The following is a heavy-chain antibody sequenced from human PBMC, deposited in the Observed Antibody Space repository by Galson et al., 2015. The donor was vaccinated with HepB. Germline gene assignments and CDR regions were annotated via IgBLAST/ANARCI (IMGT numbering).Heavy chain of an antibody. CDR3: AKDIGNSGSSNDAFDI. CDR2: ISWNSGSI. CDR1: GFTFDDYA. V-gene: IGHV3-9*01. Sequence: SLRLSCAASGFTFDDYAMHWVRQAPGKGLEWVSGISWNSGSIGYADSVKGRFTISRDNAKNSLYLQMNSLRAEDTALYYCAKDIGNSGSSNDAFDIWGQGTMVTVSS. J-gene: IGHJ3*02. D-gene: IGHD1-26*01.